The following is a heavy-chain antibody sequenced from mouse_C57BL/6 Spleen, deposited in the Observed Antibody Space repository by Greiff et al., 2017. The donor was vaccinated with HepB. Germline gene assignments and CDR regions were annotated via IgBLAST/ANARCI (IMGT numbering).Heavy chain of an antibody. D-gene: IGHD2-3*01. CDR1: GYAFSSSW. CDR2: IYPGDGDT. Sequence: QVQLQQSGPELVKPGASVKISCKASGYAFSSSWMNWVKQRPGKGLEWIGRIYPGDGDTNYNGKFKGKARLTADKSSSTAYMQLSSLTSEDSAVYFCARDDYGYFDVWGTGTTVTVSS. V-gene: IGHV1-82*01. CDR3: ARDDYGYFDV. J-gene: IGHJ1*03.